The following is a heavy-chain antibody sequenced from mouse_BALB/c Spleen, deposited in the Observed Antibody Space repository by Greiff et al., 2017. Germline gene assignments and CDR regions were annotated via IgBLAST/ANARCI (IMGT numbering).Heavy chain of an antibody. V-gene: IGHV7-3*02. D-gene: IGHD2-4*01. J-gene: IGHJ2*01. Sequence: EVQLVESGGGLVQPGGSLRLSCATSGFTFTDYYMSWVRQPPGKALEWLGFIRNKANGYTTEYSASVKGRFTISRDNSQSILYLQMNTLRAEDSATYYCARDIRDYDFDYWGQGTTLTVSS. CDR1: GFTFTDYY. CDR3: ARDIRDYDFDY. CDR2: IRNKANGYTT.